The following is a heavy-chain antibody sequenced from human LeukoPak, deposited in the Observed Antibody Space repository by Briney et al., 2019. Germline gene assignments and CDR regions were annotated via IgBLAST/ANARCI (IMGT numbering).Heavy chain of an antibody. J-gene: IGHJ6*02. D-gene: IGHD6-19*01. Sequence: GGSLRLSCAASGFTFSSYSMNWVRQAPGKGLEWVSYISSSSTIYYADSVKGRFTISRDNAKNSLYLQMNSLRDEDTAVYYCARGLTGYSSGWYLTGDYYYGMDVWGQGTTVTVSS. V-gene: IGHV3-48*02. CDR2: ISSSSTI. CDR1: GFTFSSYS. CDR3: ARGLTGYSSGWYLTGDYYYGMDV.